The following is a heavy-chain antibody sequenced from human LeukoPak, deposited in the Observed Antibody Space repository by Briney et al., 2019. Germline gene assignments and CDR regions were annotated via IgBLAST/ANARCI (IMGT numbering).Heavy chain of an antibody. Sequence: SETLSLTCTVSGGSISSYCWSWIRQPPGKGLEWIGYIYYSGSTNYNPSLKSRVTMSVDTSKNQFSLKLSSVTAADTAVYYCAGLYYDVGYWGQGTLVTVSS. CDR1: GGSISSYC. V-gene: IGHV4-59*12. CDR2: IYYSGST. J-gene: IGHJ4*02. D-gene: IGHD3-22*01. CDR3: AGLYYDVGY.